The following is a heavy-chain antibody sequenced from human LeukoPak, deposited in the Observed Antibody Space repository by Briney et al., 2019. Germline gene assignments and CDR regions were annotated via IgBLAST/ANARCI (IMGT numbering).Heavy chain of an antibody. D-gene: IGHD3-22*01. CDR1: GYTFTSYG. CDR2: ISAYNGNT. V-gene: IGHV1-18*01. Sequence: GASVKVSCKASGYTFTSYGISWVRQAPGQGLEWMGWISAYNGNTNYAQKLQGRVTMTTDTSTSTAYMELRSLRSDDTAVYYCARTKEYYDSSGYSRPYYYYYMDVWGKGTTVTVSS. J-gene: IGHJ6*03. CDR3: ARTKEYYDSSGYSRPYYYYYMDV.